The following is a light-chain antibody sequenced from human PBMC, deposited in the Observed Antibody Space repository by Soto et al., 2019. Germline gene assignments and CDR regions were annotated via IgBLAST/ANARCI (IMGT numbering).Light chain of an antibody. J-gene: IGKJ1*01. Sequence: EIVLTQSPGTLSLSPGERATLSCRAGQSVRSSYLAWYQQKPGQAPRLLIYGAASRTTGITLSFSVSGSGTDFTLTISRLEPEGFSVYYCKQYGIPRGPFGQRTKLDIK. CDR3: KQYGIPRGP. V-gene: IGKV3-20*01. CDR2: GAA. CDR1: QSVRSSY.